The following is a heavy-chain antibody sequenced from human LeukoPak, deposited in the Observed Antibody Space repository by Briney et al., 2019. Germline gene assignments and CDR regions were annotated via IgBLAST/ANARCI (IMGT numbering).Heavy chain of an antibody. V-gene: IGHV5-51*01. CDR3: AREGDSSGYYTALGY. D-gene: IGHD3-22*01. CDR1: GYSFTSYW. J-gene: IGHJ4*02. Sequence: GESLKISCKGSGYSFTSYWIGWVRQMPGKGLEWMGIIYPGDSDTGYSPSFQGQVTISADKSISTAYLQWSSLKASDTAMYYCAREGDSSGYYTALGYWGQGTLVTVSS. CDR2: IYPGDSDT.